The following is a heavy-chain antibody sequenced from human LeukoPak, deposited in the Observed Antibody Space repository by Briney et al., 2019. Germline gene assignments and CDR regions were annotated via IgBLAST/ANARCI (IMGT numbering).Heavy chain of an antibody. J-gene: IGHJ4*02. CDR1: GFTFSSYS. CDR2: VTSNDYI. V-gene: IGHV3-21*01. D-gene: IGHD2-2*01. CDR3: ARHPYCSSTTCYGIDY. Sequence: GGSLRLSCAASGFTFSSYSMNWVRQAPGKGLEWVSSVTSNDYIFYADSMKGRFTISRDNARNSLFLQMNGLRADDTAVYYCARHPYCSSTTCYGIDYWGQGTLVAVSS.